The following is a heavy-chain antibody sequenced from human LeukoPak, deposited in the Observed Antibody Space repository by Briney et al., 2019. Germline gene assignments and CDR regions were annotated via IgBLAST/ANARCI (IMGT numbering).Heavy chain of an antibody. CDR2: IIPIFGTA. CDR3: ARSRGGDSSGYYGVFKYFDY. D-gene: IGHD3-22*01. V-gene: IGHV1-69*05. Sequence: SVKVSCKASGGTFSSYAISWVRQAPGQGLEWMGWIIPIFGTANYAQKFQGRVTITTDESTSTAYMELSSLRSEDTAVYYCARSRGGDSSGYYGVFKYFDYWGQGTLVTVSS. CDR1: GGTFSSYA. J-gene: IGHJ4*02.